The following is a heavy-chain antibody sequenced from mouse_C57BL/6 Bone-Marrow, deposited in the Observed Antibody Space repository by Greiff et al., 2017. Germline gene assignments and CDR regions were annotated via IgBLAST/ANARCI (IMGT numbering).Heavy chain of an antibody. CDR2: FYPGSGSI. CDR3: ARHERYYDYEGYFDY. CDR1: GYIFTEYT. Sequence: VQLQHSGAELVKPGASVKLSCKASGYIFTEYTIHWVKQRSGQGLEWIGWFYPGSGSIKYIERFKDKATLTADKSSNTVYMELSRLTSEDSAVYFCARHERYYDYEGYFDYWGQGTTLTVSS. J-gene: IGHJ2*01. D-gene: IGHD2-4*01. V-gene: IGHV1-62-2*01.